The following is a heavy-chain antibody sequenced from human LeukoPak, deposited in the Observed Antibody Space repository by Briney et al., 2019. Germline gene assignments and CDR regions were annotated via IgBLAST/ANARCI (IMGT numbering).Heavy chain of an antibody. Sequence: GGSLRLSCAASGFSFSSHWVHWVRQAPGKGLVWVSRISDDGSYTSNVDSVKGRFTISRDNVNNMLYLHMNSLRAENTAVYYCASFGISWRSSYWGQGTLVTVSS. V-gene: IGHV3-74*01. CDR1: GFSFSSHW. J-gene: IGHJ4*02. CDR3: ASFGISWRSSY. D-gene: IGHD2-21*01. CDR2: ISDDGSYT.